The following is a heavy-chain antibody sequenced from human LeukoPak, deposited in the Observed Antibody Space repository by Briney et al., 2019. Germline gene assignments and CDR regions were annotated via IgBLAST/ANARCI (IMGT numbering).Heavy chain of an antibody. CDR3: AKDLLMPPMTFDY. D-gene: IGHD3-22*01. V-gene: IGHV3-23*01. CDR2: ISGSGGST. Sequence: GGSLRLSFSASGFTFISYAMSWVRQAPGKGLEWVSAISGSGGSTYYADSVKGRFTISRDNSKNTLYLQMNSLRAEDTAVYYCAKDLLMPPMTFDYWGQGTMVGVPS. CDR1: GFTFISYA. J-gene: IGHJ4*02.